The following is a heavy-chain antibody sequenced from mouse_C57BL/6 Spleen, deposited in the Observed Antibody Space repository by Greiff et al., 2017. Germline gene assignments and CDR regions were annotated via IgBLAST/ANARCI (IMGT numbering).Heavy chain of an antibody. Sequence: VQLQQSGPELVKPGASVKMSCKASGYTFTDYNMHWVKQSHGQSLEWIGYINPNNGGTRYNQKFKGKATLTVNKSSSTAYMELRSLTSEDSAVYYCARRDCYYGLAMDYWGQGTSVTVSA. CDR3: ARRDCYYGLAMDY. CDR2: INPNNGGT. CDR1: GYTFTDYN. D-gene: IGHD2-3*01. V-gene: IGHV1-22*01. J-gene: IGHJ4*01.